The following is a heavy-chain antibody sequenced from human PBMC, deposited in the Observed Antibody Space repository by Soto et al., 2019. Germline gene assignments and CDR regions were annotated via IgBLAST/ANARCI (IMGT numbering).Heavy chain of an antibody. CDR3: ARERVKWLRFADLGFDY. J-gene: IGHJ4*02. D-gene: IGHD5-12*01. V-gene: IGHV3-33*01. CDR2: IWYDGSNK. Sequence: GGSLRLSCAASGFTFSSYGMHWVRQAPGKGLEWVAVIWYDGSNKYYADSVKGRFTISRDNSKNTLYLQMNSLRAEDTAVYYCARERVKWLRFADLGFDYWGQGTLVTVSS. CDR1: GFTFSSYG.